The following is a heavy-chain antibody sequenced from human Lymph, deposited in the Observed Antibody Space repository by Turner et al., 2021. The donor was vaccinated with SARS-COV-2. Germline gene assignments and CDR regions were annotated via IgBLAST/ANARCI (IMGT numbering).Heavy chain of an antibody. J-gene: IGHJ6*02. Sequence: EAQLVESGGGLVQPGGSLRLSCAASGFTFSSYWMSWVRQAPGKGLEWVANIKQDGSEKYYVDSVKGRFTISRDNAKNSLYLQMNSLRADDTAVYFCARVGVRFEWSDGYHYYYAMDVWGQGTTVTVSS. CDR2: IKQDGSEK. CDR1: GFTFSSYW. V-gene: IGHV3-7*03. CDR3: ARVGVRFEWSDGYHYYYAMDV. D-gene: IGHD3-3*01.